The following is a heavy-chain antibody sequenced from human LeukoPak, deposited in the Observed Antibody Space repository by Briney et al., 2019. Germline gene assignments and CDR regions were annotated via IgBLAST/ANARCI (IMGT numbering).Heavy chain of an antibody. J-gene: IGHJ5*02. D-gene: IGHD6-13*01. CDR3: ARSPRVRYSSSWYPINWFDP. CDR1: GGSFSGYY. V-gene: IGHV4-34*01. CDR2: INHSGST. Sequence: SETLSLTCAVYGGSFSGYYWNWIRQPPGKGLEWIGEINHSGSTNYNPSLKSRVTISVDTSKNQLSLNLSSVTAADTAVYYCARSPRVRYSSSWYPINWFDPWGQGTLVTVSS.